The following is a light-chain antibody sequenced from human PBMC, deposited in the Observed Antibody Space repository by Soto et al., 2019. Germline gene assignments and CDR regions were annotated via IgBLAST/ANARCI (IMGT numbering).Light chain of an antibody. CDR2: DVN. Sequence: QSALTQPASVSGSPGQSITLSCTGTSSDIGGYDYVSWYQRHPGKAPKLIIYDVNNRPSGVSNRFSGSKSGNTASLTISGRQAEDEADYYCTSYASGSSHVVFGGGTKRTVL. CDR3: TSYASGSSHVV. CDR1: SSDIGGYDY. V-gene: IGLV2-14*01. J-gene: IGLJ2*01.